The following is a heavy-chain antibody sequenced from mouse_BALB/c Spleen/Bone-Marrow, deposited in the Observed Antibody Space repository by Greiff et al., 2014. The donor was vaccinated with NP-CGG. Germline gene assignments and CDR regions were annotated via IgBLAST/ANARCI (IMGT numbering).Heavy chain of an antibody. Sequence: VQLQQSGAELVRPGSSVKISCKASSYEFSSYWMNWVKQRPGQGLEWIGQIYPGDGDTNYNGKFKGKATLTADKSSSTAYMQLSSLTSEDSAVYFCARVRNWADYWGQGTTLTVSS. CDR3: ARVRNWADY. D-gene: IGHD4-1*01. CDR2: IYPGDGDT. CDR1: SYEFSSYW. J-gene: IGHJ2*01. V-gene: IGHV1-80*01.